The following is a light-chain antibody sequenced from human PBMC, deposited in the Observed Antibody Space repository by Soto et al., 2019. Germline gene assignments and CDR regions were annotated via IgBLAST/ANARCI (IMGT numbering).Light chain of an antibody. CDR3: SSHSNITPYV. Sequence: QSVLTQPASVSGSPGQSITISCTGTSRDVGAYNYVSWYQQHPGKAPKLMVHDVTNRPSGVSDRFSGSKSGNTASLTISGLQAEDEADYFCSSHSNITPYVFGTGTKVT. V-gene: IGLV2-14*01. CDR1: SRDVGAYNY. J-gene: IGLJ1*01. CDR2: DVT.